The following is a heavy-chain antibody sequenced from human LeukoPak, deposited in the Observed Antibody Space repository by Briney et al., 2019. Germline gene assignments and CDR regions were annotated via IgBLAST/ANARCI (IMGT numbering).Heavy chain of an antibody. V-gene: IGHV3-66*01. CDR1: GFTVSSTF. D-gene: IGHD5-12*01. CDR2: INSGGNT. J-gene: IGHJ4*02. Sequence: GGSLRLSCAASGFTVSSTFMSWVRLAPGKGLEWVSVINSGGNTYYTDSVKGRFTISRGNSDNTLYLEMNSLRTDDTALYYCARVRTGTTIADYWGQGTLVTVSS. CDR3: ARVRTGTTIADY.